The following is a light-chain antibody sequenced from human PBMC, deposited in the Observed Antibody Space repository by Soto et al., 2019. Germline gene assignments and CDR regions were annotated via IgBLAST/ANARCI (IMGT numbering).Light chain of an antibody. CDR1: SNDVGGYDL. J-gene: IGLJ1*01. Sequence: QSALTQPASVSGSPGQSITISCTGTSNDVGGYDLVSWYQQHPGKAPKLIIYEVNKRPSGISARFSGSKSANTASLTISGLQAEDEADYYCSAYTDTNTRHVFGTGTKLTVL. CDR3: SAYTDTNTRHV. CDR2: EVN. V-gene: IGLV2-23*02.